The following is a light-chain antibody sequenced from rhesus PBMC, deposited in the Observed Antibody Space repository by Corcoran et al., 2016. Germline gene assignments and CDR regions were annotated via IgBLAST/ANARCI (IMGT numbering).Light chain of an antibody. Sequence: DIQMTQSPSSLSASVGDTVTITCRASQGISSWLAWYQQKPGKAPKLLIYKASSLQSGVPSRFSGSGSGKDFTLTISSLQSEDFTTYYCQQYSSRLTFGGGTKVELK. CDR1: QGISSW. CDR2: KAS. CDR3: QQYSSRLT. J-gene: IGKJ4*01. V-gene: IGKV1-22*01.